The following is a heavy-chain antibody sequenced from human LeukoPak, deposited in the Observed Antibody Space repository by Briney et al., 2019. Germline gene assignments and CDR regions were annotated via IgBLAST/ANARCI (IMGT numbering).Heavy chain of an antibody. D-gene: IGHD6-13*01. CDR2: ISSSSSTI. J-gene: IGHJ4*02. CDR3: ARDGQQLAFDY. CDR1: GFTFSSYS. V-gene: IGHV3-48*04. Sequence: GGSLRLSCAASGFTFSSYSMNWVRQAPGKGLEWVSYISSSSSTIYYADSVKGRFTISRDNAKNSLYLQMNSLRAEDTAVYYCARDGQQLAFDYWGQGTLVTVSS.